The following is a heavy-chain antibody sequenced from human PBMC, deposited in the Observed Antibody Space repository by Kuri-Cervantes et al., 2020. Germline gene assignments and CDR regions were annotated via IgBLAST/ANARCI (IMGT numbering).Heavy chain of an antibody. CDR3: ARALKRYCSSTSCQQPFYFDY. V-gene: IGHV1-3*01. CDR2: INEANGNT. D-gene: IGHD2-2*01. Sequence: ASVKISSKASGYTFTSYAMHWVPQTPGQRLEWMGWINEANGNTKHSQKLQGRVTITRDTSASTAYMELSSLRSEYTAVYYCARALKRYCSSTSCQQPFYFDYWGQGTLVTVSS. CDR1: GYTFTSYA. J-gene: IGHJ4*02.